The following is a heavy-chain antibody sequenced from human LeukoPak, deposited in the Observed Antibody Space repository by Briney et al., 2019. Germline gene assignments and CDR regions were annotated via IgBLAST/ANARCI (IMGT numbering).Heavy chain of an antibody. CDR3: AKAPRGRLRLPTYFDY. CDR2: ISSRSITI. J-gene: IGHJ4*02. D-gene: IGHD5-12*01. V-gene: IGHV3-48*01. Sequence: GGSLRLSCAASGFTFSSYELYWVRQAPGTGLGWISYISSRSITIKYADSVRGRFTISRDNSKNTLYLQMNSLRGDDTALYYCAKAPRGRLRLPTYFDYWGQGTLVTVSS. CDR1: GFTFSSYE.